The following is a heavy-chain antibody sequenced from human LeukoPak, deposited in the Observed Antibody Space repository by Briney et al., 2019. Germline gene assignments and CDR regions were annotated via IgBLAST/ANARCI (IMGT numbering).Heavy chain of an antibody. V-gene: IGHV3-7*01. D-gene: IGHD1-26*01. J-gene: IGHJ4*02. CDR2: IKVDGSEI. Sequence: GGSLRLSCAASGFTFSMYWMSWVRQAPGKGPEWVANIKVDGSEIYYVDSVKGRFTISRDNAKNSLYLQMNSLRAEDTAVYYCAKDHSGSYYDWGQGTLVTVSS. CDR3: AKDHSGSYYD. CDR1: GFTFSMYW.